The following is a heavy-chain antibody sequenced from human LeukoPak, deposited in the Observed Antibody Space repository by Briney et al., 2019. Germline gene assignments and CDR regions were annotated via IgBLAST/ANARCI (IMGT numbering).Heavy chain of an antibody. V-gene: IGHV4-59*01. J-gene: IGHJ6*04. CDR3: ARAPSDILVVPAAPPRYYYYGMDV. D-gene: IGHD2-2*01. CDR1: GGSISSYY. CDR2: ICYSGST. Sequence: SETLSLTCTVSGGSISSYYWSWIRQPPGKGLEWIGYICYSGSTNYNPSLKSRVTISVDTSKNQFSLKLSSVTAADTAVYYCARAPSDILVVPAAPPRYYYYGMDVWGTGTTVTVSS.